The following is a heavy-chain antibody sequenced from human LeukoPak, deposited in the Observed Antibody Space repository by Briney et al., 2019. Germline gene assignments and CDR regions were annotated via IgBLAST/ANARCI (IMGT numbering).Heavy chain of an antibody. CDR2: IFPGDSDT. D-gene: IGHD1-14*01. J-gene: IGHJ3*02. V-gene: IGHV5-51*01. CDR1: GYTFTSYW. CDR3: ATPKSGNHDAFDI. Sequence: GESLKISCKGSGYTFTSYWIGWVRQMPGKGLEWMGVIFPGDSDTRYSPSFQGQVTISADKSISTAYLQWSSLKASDTAMYYCATPKSGNHDAFDIWGQGTMVTVSS.